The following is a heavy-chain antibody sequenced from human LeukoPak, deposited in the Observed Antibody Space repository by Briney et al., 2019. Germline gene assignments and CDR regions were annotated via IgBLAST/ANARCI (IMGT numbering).Heavy chain of an antibody. CDR3: AELGITMIGGV. D-gene: IGHD3-10*02. CDR1: GLTFSSYG. CDR2: ISTTGGTT. Sequence: PGGSLRLSCAASGLTFSSYGMSWVRQAPGRGLEWVSAISTTGGTTYYADSVKGRFTISRDNAKNTLYLQMNSLRAEDMAVYYCAELGITMIGGVWGKGTTVTISS. V-gene: IGHV3-23*01. J-gene: IGHJ6*04.